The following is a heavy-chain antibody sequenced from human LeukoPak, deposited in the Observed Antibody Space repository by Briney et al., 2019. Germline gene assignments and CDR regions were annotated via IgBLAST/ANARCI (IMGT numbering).Heavy chain of an antibody. CDR2: INWNGGSA. CDR1: GFTLDAYG. Sequence: GGSLRLSCAASGFTLDAYGMSWVRQAPGKGLECVSGINWNGGSAGYAESVKGRVSISRDNSKSTLYPQMYSLRAQNTAVYYCAKDRRWELLWDSYYWGQGTLVTVSS. V-gene: IGHV3-20*04. J-gene: IGHJ4*01. D-gene: IGHD1-26*01. CDR3: AKDRRWELLWDSYY.